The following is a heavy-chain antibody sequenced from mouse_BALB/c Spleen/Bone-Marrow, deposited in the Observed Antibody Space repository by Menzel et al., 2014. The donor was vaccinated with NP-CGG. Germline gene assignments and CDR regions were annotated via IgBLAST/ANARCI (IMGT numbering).Heavy chain of an antibody. V-gene: IGHV14-3*02. CDR2: IDPANGNT. D-gene: IGHD2-1*01. CDR1: GFNIKDTY. CDR3: ARNGNYGAWFAY. J-gene: IGHJ3*01. Sequence: VQLQQPGAELVKPGASVKLSCTASGFNIKDTYMHWVKQRPEQGLERIGRIDPANGNTKYDPKFQGRATITADTSSNTAYLQLSSLTSEDPAVYYCARNGNYGAWFAYWGQGTLVTVSA.